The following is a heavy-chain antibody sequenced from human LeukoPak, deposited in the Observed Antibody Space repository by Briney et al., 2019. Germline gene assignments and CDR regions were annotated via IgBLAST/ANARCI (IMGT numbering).Heavy chain of an antibody. V-gene: IGHV3-48*03. D-gene: IGHD1-26*01. CDR3: ARDLLLFSGSLPFDY. CDR2: ISSSGSTI. J-gene: IGHJ4*02. Sequence: GGSLRLSCAASGFTFSSYEMNWVRQAPGKGLEWVSYISSSGSTIYYADSVKGRFTISRDNAKNSLYLQMNSLRAEDTAVYYCARDLLLFSGSLPFDYRGQGTLVTVSS. CDR1: GFTFSSYE.